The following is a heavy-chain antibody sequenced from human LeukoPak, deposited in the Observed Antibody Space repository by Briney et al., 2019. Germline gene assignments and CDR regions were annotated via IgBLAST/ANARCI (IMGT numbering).Heavy chain of an antibody. V-gene: IGHV1-46*01. J-gene: IGHJ4*02. Sequence: ASVKVSCKASGYTFTNYYMHWVRQAPGQGLEWMGLINPTGSSTNYAQKFRGRVTMTRDTSTTTVYMELSSLRSEDTAVYYCAREVGYCSGGSCYSYFDYWGQGTLVTVSS. D-gene: IGHD2-15*01. CDR3: AREVGYCSGGSCYSYFDY. CDR1: GYTFTNYY. CDR2: INPTGSST.